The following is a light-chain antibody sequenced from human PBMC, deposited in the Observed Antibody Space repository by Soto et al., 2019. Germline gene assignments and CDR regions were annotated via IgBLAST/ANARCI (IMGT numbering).Light chain of an antibody. CDR1: SSDGGGYTY. J-gene: IGLJ2*01. V-gene: IGLV2-14*01. CDR2: DVS. Sequence: QSALTQPASVSGSPGQSITISCTGTSSDGGGYTYVSWYQPHPGKAPKLMIYDVSNRPSGVSKRFSGSKSGNTASLTISGLQAEDEADYYCSSYTSRSTLVVFGGGTKLTVL. CDR3: SSYTSRSTLVV.